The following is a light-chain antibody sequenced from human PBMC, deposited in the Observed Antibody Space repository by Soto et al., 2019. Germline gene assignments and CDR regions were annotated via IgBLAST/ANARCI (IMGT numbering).Light chain of an antibody. Sequence: ETVLTQSPATLSLSPGERATLSCRASQSVSSYLAWYQQKPGQAPRLLIYDASNRATGIPARFSGSGSGTNFTLSISSLEPEDFALYYCQQRSNWPPEITFGGGTRVEIK. J-gene: IGKJ4*01. CDR3: QQRSNWPPEIT. CDR1: QSVSSY. V-gene: IGKV3-11*01. CDR2: DAS.